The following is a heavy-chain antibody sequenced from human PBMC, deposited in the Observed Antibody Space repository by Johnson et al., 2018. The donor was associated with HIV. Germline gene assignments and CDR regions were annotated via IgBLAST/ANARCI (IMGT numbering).Heavy chain of an antibody. CDR2: ISYDGSNK. Sequence: QVQLVESGGGVVQPGRSLRLSCAASGFTFSSYAMHWVRQAPGKGLEWMAVISYDGSNKYYADSVKGRFTISRDNSKNTLYLQMNSLRAEDTAVYYCAKVGATVITPRGEAFDIWGQGTMVTVSS. J-gene: IGHJ3*02. CDR3: AKVGATVITPRGEAFDI. D-gene: IGHD4-23*01. V-gene: IGHV3-30*18. CDR1: GFTFSSYA.